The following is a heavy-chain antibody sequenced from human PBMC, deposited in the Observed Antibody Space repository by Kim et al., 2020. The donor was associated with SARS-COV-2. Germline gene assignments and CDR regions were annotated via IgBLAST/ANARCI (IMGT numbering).Heavy chain of an antibody. CDR1: GFTFSSYS. D-gene: IGHD3-10*01. CDR3: ARLWFGELAVDY. CDR2: ISSSSSYI. Sequence: GGSLRLSCAASGFTFSSYSMNWVRQAPGKGLEWVSSISSSSSYIYYADSVKGRFTISRDNAKNSLYLQMNSLRAEDTAVYYCARLWFGELAVDYWGQGTLVTVSS. J-gene: IGHJ4*02. V-gene: IGHV3-21*01.